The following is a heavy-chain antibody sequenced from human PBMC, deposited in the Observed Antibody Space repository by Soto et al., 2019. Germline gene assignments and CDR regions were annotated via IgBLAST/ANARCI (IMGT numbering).Heavy chain of an antibody. CDR3: ARGGPPTSNWFDP. D-gene: IGHD1-26*01. CDR1: GFTVSNNY. J-gene: IGHJ5*02. Sequence: EVQLVESGGGLVQPGGSLRLSCAASGFTVSNNYINWVRQAPGKGLEWVSVIYSGGSTYYADSVKGRFTISRDNSKNTLYLQMNSLRADDTAVYYCARGGPPTSNWFDPWGQGTLVTVSS. V-gene: IGHV3-66*01. CDR2: IYSGGST.